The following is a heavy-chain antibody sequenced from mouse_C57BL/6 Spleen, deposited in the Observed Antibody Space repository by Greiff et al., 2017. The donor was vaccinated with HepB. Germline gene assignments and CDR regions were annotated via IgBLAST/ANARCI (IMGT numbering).Heavy chain of an antibody. CDR2: IYPGDGDT. J-gene: IGHJ4*01. D-gene: IGHD3-2*01. CDR3: ARREDSSMDY. Sequence: VQLVESGPELVKPGASVKISCKASGYAFSSSWMNWVKQRPGKGLEWIGRIYPGDGDTNYNGKFKGKATLTADKSSSTAYMQLSSLTSEDSAVYFCARREDSSMDYWGQGTSVTVSS. V-gene: IGHV1-82*01. CDR1: GYAFSSSW.